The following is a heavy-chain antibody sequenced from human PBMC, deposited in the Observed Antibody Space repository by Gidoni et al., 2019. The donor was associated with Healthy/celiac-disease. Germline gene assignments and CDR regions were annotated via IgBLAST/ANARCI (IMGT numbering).Heavy chain of an antibody. CDR3: TTDPGTTSIDY. CDR1: GFTFSNAW. V-gene: IGHV3-15*07. J-gene: IGHJ4*02. CDR2: IKRKPDGGTT. D-gene: IGHD1-1*01. Sequence: EVQRVESGGGWVKPGGALRLSCAASGFTFSNAWMNWVRQAPGKGLEWVGRIKRKPDGGTTDYAAPVKGSFTISRDDSKNTLYLQMTSLKTDDTAVYYCTTDPGTTSIDYWGQGTLVTVSS.